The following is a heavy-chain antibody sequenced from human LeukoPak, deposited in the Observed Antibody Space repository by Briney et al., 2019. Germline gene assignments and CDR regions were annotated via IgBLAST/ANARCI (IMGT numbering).Heavy chain of an antibody. Sequence: ASVKVSCKASGYTFTSYGISWLRQAPGQGLEWMGWISAYNGNTNYAQKLQGRVTITTDTSTSTAYMELRSLRSDDTAVYYCAREGDKQWLSQMADYWGQGTLVTVSS. CDR3: AREGDKQWLSQMADY. CDR1: GYTFTSYG. J-gene: IGHJ4*02. CDR2: ISAYNGNT. D-gene: IGHD6-19*01. V-gene: IGHV1-18*01.